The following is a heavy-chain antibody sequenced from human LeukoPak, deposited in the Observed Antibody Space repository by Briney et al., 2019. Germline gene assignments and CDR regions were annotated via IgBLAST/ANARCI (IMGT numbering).Heavy chain of an antibody. D-gene: IGHD6-19*01. V-gene: IGHV4-34*01. CDR1: GGSFSVYY. Sequence: SETLSLTCAVYGGSFSVYYWSWIRQPPGKGLEWIVEINHSGSTNYNPSLKSRVTISVDTSKNQFSLKLSSVTAADTAVYYCARIHGWPTGYYYMDVWGKGTTVAVSS. CDR3: ARIHGWPTGYYYMDV. J-gene: IGHJ6*03. CDR2: INHSGST.